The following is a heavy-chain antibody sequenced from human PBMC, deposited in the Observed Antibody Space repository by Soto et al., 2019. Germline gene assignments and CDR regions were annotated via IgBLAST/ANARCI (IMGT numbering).Heavy chain of an antibody. Sequence: PGGSLRLSCAASAFTFRSYAMTWVRQAPGKGLEWASASGGSGGSTYYADPVMGRFTISRDNSKNTLYLQMNSLRAEDTAVYYWARDRHAGAPKPYWDQGTLVTVCS. J-gene: IGHJ4*02. CDR3: ARDRHAGAPKPY. CDR2: SGGSGGST. CDR1: AFTFRSYA. V-gene: IGHV3-23*01. D-gene: IGHD1-26*01.